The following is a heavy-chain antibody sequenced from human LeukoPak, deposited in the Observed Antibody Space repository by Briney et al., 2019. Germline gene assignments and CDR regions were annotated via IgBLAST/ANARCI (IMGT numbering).Heavy chain of an antibody. CDR1: GGSISSYY. J-gene: IGHJ6*03. D-gene: IGHD3-10*01. V-gene: IGHV4-59*01. CDR3: ARQAWFGGIYLFYYYYMDV. Sequence: SETLSLTCTVAGGSISSYYWSWIRQPPGKGLEWIGYIYYSGSTNYNPSLKSRVTISVDTSKNQFSLKLSSVTAADTAVYYCARQAWFGGIYLFYYYYMDVWGKGTTVTISS. CDR2: IYYSGST.